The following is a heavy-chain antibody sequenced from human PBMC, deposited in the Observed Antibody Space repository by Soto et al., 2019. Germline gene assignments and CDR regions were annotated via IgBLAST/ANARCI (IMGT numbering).Heavy chain of an antibody. CDR2: INHTGGT. CDR3: ATRITVFGLLIPPFDP. V-gene: IGHV4-34*01. D-gene: IGHD3-3*01. J-gene: IGHJ5*02. Sequence: PSETLSLTCAVYGGSVNGYYWNWIRQPPGKGLEWIGEINHTGGTHYSPSLKSRVTMSVDTSKNQFSLRLSSVTAADTAIYYCATRITVFGLLIPPFDPWGQGXQVTVSS. CDR1: GGSVNGYY.